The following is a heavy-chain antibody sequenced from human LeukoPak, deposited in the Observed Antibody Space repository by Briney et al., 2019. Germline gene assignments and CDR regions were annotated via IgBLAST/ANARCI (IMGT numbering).Heavy chain of an antibody. CDR1: GGSFSGYY. V-gene: IGHV3-66*01. D-gene: IGHD6-13*01. J-gene: IGHJ4*02. CDR3: ARGTRAGTFDY. Sequence: ETLSLTCAVYGGSFSGYYWSWIRQPPGKGLEWVSVIYSGGSTYYADSVKGRFTISRDNSKNTLYLQMNSLRAEDTAVYYCARGTRAGTFDYWGQGTLVTVSS. CDR2: IYSGGST.